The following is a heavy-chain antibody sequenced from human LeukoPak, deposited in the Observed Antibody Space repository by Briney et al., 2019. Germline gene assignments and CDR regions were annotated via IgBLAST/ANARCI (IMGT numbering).Heavy chain of an antibody. CDR2: ITSSASST. J-gene: IGHJ4*02. Sequence: PGGSLRLSCAASGFTFSSCAMSWVRQAPGKGLECVSAITSSASSTYYADSVKGRFTISRDNSKNTLYLQMNSLRVEDTAVYYCAKGHVNLVAPGYWGQGTLVTVSS. CDR1: GFTFSSCA. V-gene: IGHV3-23*01. D-gene: IGHD2-2*01. CDR3: AKGHVNLVAPGY.